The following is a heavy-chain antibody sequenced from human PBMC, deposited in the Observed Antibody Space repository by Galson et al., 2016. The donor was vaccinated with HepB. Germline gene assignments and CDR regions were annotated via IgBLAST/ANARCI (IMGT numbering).Heavy chain of an antibody. CDR3: AKEPAPVGSYGVYYYYGMDV. D-gene: IGHD1-26*01. V-gene: IGHV3-33*03. CDR1: GFTLTNYG. CDR2: IWSNGNNK. Sequence: SLRLSCAASGFTLTNYGMHWVRQAPGKGLEWVADIWSNGNNKYYADSVRGRFSVSRDQAKNTLYMQMNSLRAEDTAVYYCAKEPAPVGSYGVYYYYGMDVWGQGTMVTVSS. J-gene: IGHJ6*02.